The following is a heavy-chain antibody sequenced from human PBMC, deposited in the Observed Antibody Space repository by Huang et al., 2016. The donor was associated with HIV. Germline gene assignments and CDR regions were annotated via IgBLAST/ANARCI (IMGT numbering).Heavy chain of an antibody. Sequence: QVQLRQWGAGLVKPSETLSLTCAVYGGSFSGYYWTWIRQSPGKGLEWIGEINHIGQTNYQPSLKSRVTISKDTAKNQFSLQLTSVSAADTGVYFCAREKAADSAWYGVYYFDYWGEGALVTVTS. CDR3: AREKAADSAWYGVYYFDY. V-gene: IGHV4-34*01. J-gene: IGHJ4*02. D-gene: IGHD6-19*01. CDR1: GGSFSGYY. CDR2: INHIGQT.